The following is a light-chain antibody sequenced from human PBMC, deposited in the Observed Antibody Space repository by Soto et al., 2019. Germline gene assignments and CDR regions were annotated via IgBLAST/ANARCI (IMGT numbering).Light chain of an antibody. CDR1: QSVSSSY. CDR2: GAS. V-gene: IGKV3-15*01. J-gene: IGKJ1*01. Sequence: EIVLTQSPGTLSLSPGERATLSCRASQSVSSSYLAWYQQKPGQAHRLLIYGASTRATGIQARFSGSGSGTEFTLTIRSLQSEDFAVYYCKQYNNWPWTFGQGAKVDI. CDR3: KQYNNWPWT.